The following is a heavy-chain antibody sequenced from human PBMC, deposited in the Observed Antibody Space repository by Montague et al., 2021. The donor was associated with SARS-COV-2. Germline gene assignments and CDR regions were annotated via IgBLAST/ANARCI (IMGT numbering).Heavy chain of an antibody. CDR1: GGSISSCY. CDR3: ARLDITIFVFVSHYYGMDV. CDR2: IYYSGST. D-gene: IGHD3-3*01. J-gene: IGHJ6*02. V-gene: IGHV4-39*01. Sequence: SETLSLTCTVSGGSISSCYWGWIRQPPGKGMEWIWSIYYSGSTYSNPSLKRQVTISVDTSKYQFSLKLSSVTAADTAVYYCARLDITIFVFVSHYYGMDVWGQGTPVTVSS.